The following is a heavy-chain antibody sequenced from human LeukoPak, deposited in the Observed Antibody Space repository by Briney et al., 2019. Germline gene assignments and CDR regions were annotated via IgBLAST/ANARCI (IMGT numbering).Heavy chain of an antibody. D-gene: IGHD2-15*01. CDR3: ARTVVAATPDYNWFDP. J-gene: IGHJ5*02. CDR2: INPNSGGT. V-gene: IGHV1-2*02. CDR1: GYTFTGYY. Sequence: AAVKVSCKASGYTFTGYYMHWVRQAPGQGLEWMGWINPNSGGTNDAQKFQGRVTMTRDTSISTAYMELSRLRSDDTAVYYCARTVVAATPDYNWFDPWGQGTLVTVSS.